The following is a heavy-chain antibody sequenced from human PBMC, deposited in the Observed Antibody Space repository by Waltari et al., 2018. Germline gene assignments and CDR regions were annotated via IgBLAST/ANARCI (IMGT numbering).Heavy chain of an antibody. Sequence: QVQLQQWGAGLLKPSETLSLTCAVYGGSFSGYYWSWIRLPPGKGRGWIGESNHRESTNYNPSLKSRVTISVDTSKNQFSLKLSSVTAADTAVYYCATAHSSTSCPRRWGQGTLVTVSS. D-gene: IGHD2-2*01. V-gene: IGHV4-34*01. J-gene: IGHJ4*02. CDR3: ATAHSSTSCPRR. CDR2: SNHREST. CDR1: GGSFSGYY.